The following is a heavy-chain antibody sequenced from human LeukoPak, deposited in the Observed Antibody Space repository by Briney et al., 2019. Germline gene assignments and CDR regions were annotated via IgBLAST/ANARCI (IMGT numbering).Heavy chain of an antibody. J-gene: IGHJ4*02. CDR1: GFTFSSHW. Sequence: GGSLRLSCAASGFTFSSHWMSWVRQTPGKGLGRVATIKQDGSEKYYVGSVNGRFTISRDNAKNSLYLQMNSLRAKDTGMYYCARDFGRPTTFDYWGQGTLVTVSS. D-gene: IGHD3-3*01. V-gene: IGHV3-7*03. CDR2: IKQDGSEK. CDR3: ARDFGRPTTFDY.